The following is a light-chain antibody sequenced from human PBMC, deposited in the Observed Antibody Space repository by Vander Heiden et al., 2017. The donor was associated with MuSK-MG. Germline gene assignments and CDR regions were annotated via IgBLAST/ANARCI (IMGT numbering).Light chain of an antibody. J-gene: IGKJ2*01. Sequence: IVFTQSPATLSLSPGERATLSCRASQSVSSYLASYQQKPGQAPRLLIYDASNRATGIPARFSGSGSGTDFTLTISSLEPEDFAVYYWQQRSNWYTFGQGTKLEIK. CDR3: QQRSNWYT. CDR1: QSVSSY. V-gene: IGKV3-11*01. CDR2: DAS.